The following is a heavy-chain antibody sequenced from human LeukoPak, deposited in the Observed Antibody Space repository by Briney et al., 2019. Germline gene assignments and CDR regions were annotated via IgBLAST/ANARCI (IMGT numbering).Heavy chain of an antibody. CDR2: ISDTGATT. J-gene: IGHJ4*02. V-gene: IGHV3-23*01. D-gene: IGHD2-8*01. CDR3: AKDTSIERYCTNGVCSPFDY. Sequence: GGSLRLSCAGAGFTFSSYAMSWVRQAAGKGLGWVSAISDTGATTYDADCVKGRFTISRDNSSSTLYLQINSLRAEDTALYYCAKDTSIERYCTNGVCSPFDYWGQGTLVTVSS. CDR1: GFTFSSYA.